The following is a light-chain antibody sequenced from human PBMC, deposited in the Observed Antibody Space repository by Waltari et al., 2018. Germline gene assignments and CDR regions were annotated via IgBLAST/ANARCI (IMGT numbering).Light chain of an antibody. V-gene: IGKV1D-13*01. J-gene: IGKJ3*01. CDR1: QGISSA. CDR2: DAS. CDR3: QQFNNYPFT. Sequence: AIQLTQSPSSLSASVGDRVTITCRASQGISSALAWYQQKPGKAPKLLIDDASSLESGVPSRFIGSGSGTDFTLTISSLQPEDFATFYCQQFNNYPFTFGPGTKVDIK.